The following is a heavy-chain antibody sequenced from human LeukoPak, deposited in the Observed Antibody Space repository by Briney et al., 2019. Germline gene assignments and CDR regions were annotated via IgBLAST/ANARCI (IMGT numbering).Heavy chain of an antibody. J-gene: IGHJ4*02. Sequence: GASVKVSCKASGGTFSSYAISWVRQAPGQGLEWMGRIIPILGIANYAQKFQGRVTITADKSTSTAYMELSSLRSEDSAVYYCARERVVRGVDYYFDYWGQGTLVTVSS. CDR1: GGTFSSYA. CDR3: ARERVVRGVDYYFDY. V-gene: IGHV1-69*04. D-gene: IGHD3-10*01. CDR2: IIPILGIA.